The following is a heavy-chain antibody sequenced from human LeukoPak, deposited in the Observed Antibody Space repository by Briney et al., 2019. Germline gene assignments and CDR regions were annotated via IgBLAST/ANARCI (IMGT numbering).Heavy chain of an antibody. V-gene: IGHV3-30-3*01. CDR3: ACAVMVQQLGAFDI. J-gene: IGHJ3*02. CDR1: GFTFSSYA. Sequence: GRSLRLSCAASGFTFSSYAMHWVRQAPGKGLEWVAVISYDGSNKYYADSVKGRFTISRDNSKNTLYLQMNSLRAEDTAVYYCACAVMVQQLGAFDIWGQGTMVTVSS. CDR2: ISYDGSNK. D-gene: IGHD6-13*01.